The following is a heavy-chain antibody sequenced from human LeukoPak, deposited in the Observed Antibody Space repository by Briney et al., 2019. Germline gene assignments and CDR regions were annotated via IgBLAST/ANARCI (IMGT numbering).Heavy chain of an antibody. CDR3: VRGVYASGSSP. Sequence: GRSLRLSCAASGFTFSSFGMHWVRQAPGKGLEWVAVIWYDGSNEYYADSVKGRFTISRDNAKNTLYLQMNSLRAEDTAVYYCVRGVYASGSSPWGQGTLVTVSS. CDR2: IWYDGSNE. CDR1: GFTFSSFG. D-gene: IGHD3-10*01. V-gene: IGHV3-33*03. J-gene: IGHJ5*02.